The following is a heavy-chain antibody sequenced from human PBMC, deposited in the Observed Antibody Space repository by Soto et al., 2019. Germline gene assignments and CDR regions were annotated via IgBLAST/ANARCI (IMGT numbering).Heavy chain of an antibody. CDR3: AREKVRVGATRGVERYYFDY. D-gene: IGHD1-26*01. Sequence: QVQLVQSGAEVKKPGSSVKVSCKASGGTFSSYAISWVRQAPGQGLEWMGGIIPIFGTANYAQKFQGRVTITADKSTSTAYMELSSLRAEDTAVYYCAREKVRVGATRGVERYYFDYWGQGPLVTVSS. J-gene: IGHJ4*02. CDR2: IIPIFGTA. CDR1: GGTFSSYA. V-gene: IGHV1-69*06.